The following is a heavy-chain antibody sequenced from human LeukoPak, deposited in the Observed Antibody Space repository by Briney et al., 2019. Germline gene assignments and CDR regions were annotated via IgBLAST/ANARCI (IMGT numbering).Heavy chain of an antibody. D-gene: IGHD5-12*01. CDR2: VYYSGSY. V-gene: IGHV4-39*02. CDR1: ARSISSSGYC. CDR3: TRRREGSGYRDY. Sequence: SETLSPTCIVYARSISSSGYCCDRTRQPPGKGLEWIGNVYYSGSYNYSPSLKSRVTISVDTSNNHITLKLSSVTAADTAVYYCTRRREGSGYRDYWGQGTLVTVSS. J-gene: IGHJ4*02.